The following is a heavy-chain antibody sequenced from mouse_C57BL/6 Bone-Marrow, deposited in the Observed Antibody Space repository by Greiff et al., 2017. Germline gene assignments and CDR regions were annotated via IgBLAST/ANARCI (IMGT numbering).Heavy chain of an antibody. CDR1: GYTFTSYW. V-gene: IGHV1-52*01. CDR2: IDPSDSET. J-gene: IGHJ3*01. D-gene: IGHD2-1*01. Sequence: QVQLKQPGAELVRPGSSVKLSCKASGYTFTSYWMHWVKQRPIQGLEWIGNIDPSDSETHYNQKFKDKATLTVDKSSSTAYMQLSSLTSEDSAVYYCARGGLGNYVFAYWGQGTLVTVSA. CDR3: ARGGLGNYVFAY.